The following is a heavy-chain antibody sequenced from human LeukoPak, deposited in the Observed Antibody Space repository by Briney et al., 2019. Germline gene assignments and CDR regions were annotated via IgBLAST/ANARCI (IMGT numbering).Heavy chain of an antibody. CDR3: ARQTPGQYGMDV. V-gene: IGHV5-51*01. Sequence: GEALKIPRKGSGYPFTSYWIGWERQMPGKGLEWMGIIHPGDSNNRYGPSFQGQVTISADKSIGTAYLQWSSLKASDTAVYYCARQTPGQYGMDVWGQGTTVTVSS. CDR2: IHPGDSNN. J-gene: IGHJ6*02. CDR1: GYPFTSYW.